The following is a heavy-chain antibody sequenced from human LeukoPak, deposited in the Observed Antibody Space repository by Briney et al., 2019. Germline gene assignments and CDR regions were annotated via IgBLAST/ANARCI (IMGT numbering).Heavy chain of an antibody. J-gene: IGHJ3*02. CDR3: AKGPGGEVVVISESAFDI. D-gene: IGHD3-22*01. V-gene: IGHV3-48*01. Sequence: AGFLRLSCAAAGFSFCVYSTYWVRQDPENGLERVSYFSSTTNTIYYADSVKRGFTISRDNAKSSLYLQMNSLRAEDTALYYCAKGPGGEVVVISESAFDIWGQGTMVTVSS. CDR2: FSSTTNTI. CDR1: GFSFCVYS.